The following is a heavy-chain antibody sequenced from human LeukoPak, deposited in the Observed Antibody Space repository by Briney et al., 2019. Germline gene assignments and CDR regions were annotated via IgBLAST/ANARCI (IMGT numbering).Heavy chain of an antibody. D-gene: IGHD2-2*01. CDR3: ARDSVACLSNSCYLPDY. CDR1: GYTFNSYA. V-gene: IGHV1-18*01. Sequence: GASVKVSCKASGYTFNSYAISWVRQAPGQGLEWMGWISVYIGDTNYAQKLQGRVTMTIDSSTSTVYMELRSLTSDDTAVYYCARDSVACLSNSCYLPDYWGQGTLVTVSS. CDR2: ISVYIGDT. J-gene: IGHJ4*02.